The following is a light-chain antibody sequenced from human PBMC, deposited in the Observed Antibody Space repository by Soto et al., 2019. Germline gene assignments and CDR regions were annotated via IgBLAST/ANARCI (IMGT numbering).Light chain of an antibody. CDR2: SYN. J-gene: IGLJ1*01. V-gene: IGLV1-44*01. CDR1: SSNIGSNT. CDR3: AAWDDSLNGYV. Sequence: QSVLTQPPSASGTPGQRVTISCSGSSSNIGSNTVNWDQQLPGTAPKLLIYSYNQRPSGVPDRFSGSKSVTSASLAISGLQSEDDADYYCAAWDDSLNGYVFGTGTKLTVL.